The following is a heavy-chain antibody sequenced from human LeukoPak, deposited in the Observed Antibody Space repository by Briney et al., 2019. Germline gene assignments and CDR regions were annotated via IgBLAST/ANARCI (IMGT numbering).Heavy chain of an antibody. J-gene: IGHJ4*02. V-gene: IGHV3-23*01. Sequence: GGSLRLSCAASGFTFSSYAMTWVRQAPGKGLEWVSGISGSGGSAFYADSVRGRFTISRDNSKNTLSLQMNSPRAEDTAIYYCAKDQYCSSTSCYIGYWGQGALVTVSS. CDR1: GFTFSSYA. D-gene: IGHD2-2*02. CDR3: AKDQYCSSTSCYIGY. CDR2: ISGSGGSA.